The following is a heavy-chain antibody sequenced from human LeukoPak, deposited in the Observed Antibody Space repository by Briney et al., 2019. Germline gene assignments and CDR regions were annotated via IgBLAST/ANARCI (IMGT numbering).Heavy chain of an antibody. CDR3: ARVWGSIDY. Sequence: EASVKVSCKTSGYTFTNYDINWVRQATGHGLEWMGWMNPKSGNTGSAQRFQGRVTLTRDTSISTAYMELSSLRSEDTAVYYCARVWGSIDYWGQGTLVTVSS. CDR2: MNPKSGNT. J-gene: IGHJ4*02. CDR1: GYTFTNYD. D-gene: IGHD7-27*01. V-gene: IGHV1-8*01.